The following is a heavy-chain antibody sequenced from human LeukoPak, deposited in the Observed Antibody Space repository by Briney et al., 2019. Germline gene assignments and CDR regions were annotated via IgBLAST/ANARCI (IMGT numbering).Heavy chain of an antibody. V-gene: IGHV4-34*01. CDR3: ARHKRAYYYDSSGYPDY. D-gene: IGHD3-22*01. Sequence: SSETLSLTCAVYGGSFSGYYWSWICQPPGKGLEWIGSIYYSGNTYYNPSLKSRVTISVDTSKNQFSLKLTSVTAADTAVYYCARHKRAYYYDSSGYPDYWGQGTLVTVSS. J-gene: IGHJ4*02. CDR1: GGSFSGYY. CDR2: IYYSGNT.